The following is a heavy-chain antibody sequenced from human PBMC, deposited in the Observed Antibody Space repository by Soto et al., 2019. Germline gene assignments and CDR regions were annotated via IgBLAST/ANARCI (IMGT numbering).Heavy chain of an antibody. CDR1: GFTISSYA. V-gene: IGHV3-23*01. D-gene: IGHD6-13*01. CDR2: IGGSDGRT. CDR3: ARRSSSWYFAY. J-gene: IGHJ4*02. Sequence: EVQLLESGGGLVQPGGSLRLSCAASGFTISSYAMNWVRQEPGKGLELGSVIGGSDGRTYSADSVKGRFTISRDNSKNTLKLPSNSLRAAEKAVYYCARRSSSWYFAYWGQGTLGNVSS.